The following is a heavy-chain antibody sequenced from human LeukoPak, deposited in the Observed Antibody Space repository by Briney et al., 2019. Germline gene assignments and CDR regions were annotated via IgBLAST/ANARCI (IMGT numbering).Heavy chain of an antibody. J-gene: IGHJ4*02. Sequence: GASVKVSCKASGYTFTIYGISWVRQAPGQGLEWMGWISASNGKTNYAQKFKGRVTMTTDTSTTTAYMELTSLRSDDTAVYYCARVITGAYRADYWGQGTLVTVSS. D-gene: IGHD1-20*01. CDR2: ISASNGKT. V-gene: IGHV1-18*01. CDR3: ARVITGAYRADY. CDR1: GYTFTIYG.